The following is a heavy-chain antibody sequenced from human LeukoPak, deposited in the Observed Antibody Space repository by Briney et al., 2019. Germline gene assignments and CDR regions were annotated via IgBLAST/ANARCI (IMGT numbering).Heavy chain of an antibody. D-gene: IGHD3/OR15-3a*01. J-gene: IGHJ4*02. CDR2: ISSSSSDI. V-gene: IGHV3-21*01. Sequence: GGSLRLSCAASGFTFSSYSMNWVRQAPGKGPEGVSFISSSSSDIDYADSVKGRFTISRDNAKNSLYLQMNRLRVEDTAVYYCARQTGSGLFILPGGQGTLVTVSS. CDR3: ARQTGSGLFILP. CDR1: GFTFSSYS.